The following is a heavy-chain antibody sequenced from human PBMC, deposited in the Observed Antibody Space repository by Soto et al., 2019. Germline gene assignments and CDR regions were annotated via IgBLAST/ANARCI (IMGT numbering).Heavy chain of an antibody. CDR1: AFSLRSFW. D-gene: IGHD3-16*01. Sequence: EAQLVQSGGGLVQPGGSLRLSCEASAFSLRSFWMNWVRQSPRKGLEWVSNIDPEGSGKVYVDSVKGRFTVSRDNTQNSVYLQMDSLRDEVTAVFYCAGWGPDVCYWGLGSLVTVSS. CDR3: AGWGPDVCY. J-gene: IGHJ4*02. CDR2: IDPEGSGK. V-gene: IGHV3-7*03.